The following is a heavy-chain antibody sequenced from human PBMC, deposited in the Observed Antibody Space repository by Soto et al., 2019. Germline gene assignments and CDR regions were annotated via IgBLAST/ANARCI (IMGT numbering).Heavy chain of an antibody. CDR3: AALAYCGGDCQYGMDV. CDR2: IVVGSGNT. V-gene: IGHV1-58*01. CDR1: GFTFTSSA. J-gene: IGHJ6*02. D-gene: IGHD2-21*02. Sequence: GASVKVSCKASGFTFTSSAVQWVRQARGQRLEWIGWIVVGSGNTNYAQKFQERVTITRDMSTSTAYMELSSLRSEDTAVYYCAALAYCGGDCQYGMDVWGQGTTVTVSS.